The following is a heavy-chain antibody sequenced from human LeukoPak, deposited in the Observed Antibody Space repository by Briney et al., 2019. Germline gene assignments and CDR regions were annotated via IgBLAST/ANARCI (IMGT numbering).Heavy chain of an antibody. Sequence: GASVKVSCKASGYTFTSYGISWVRQAPGQGLEWMGWISAYNGNTNYAQKLQGRVTMTTDTSTSTAYMELRSLRSDDTAVYYCAKRGARSYNWNYSYFHYMDVWGKGTTVTVSS. CDR1: GYTFTSYG. V-gene: IGHV1-18*01. CDR2: ISAYNGNT. D-gene: IGHD1-7*01. CDR3: AKRGARSYNWNYSYFHYMDV. J-gene: IGHJ6*03.